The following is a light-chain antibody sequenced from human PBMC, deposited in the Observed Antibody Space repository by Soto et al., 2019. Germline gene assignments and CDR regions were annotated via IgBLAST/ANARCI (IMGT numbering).Light chain of an antibody. Sequence: DIQMTQSPSTLSASVGDRVTITCRASQSISSWLAWYQQKPGKAPKLLIYDVSTLESGAPSRFSRSGSGTEFTLAISSLQPDDSATYYCQQCNTFWTFGQGTKVEIK. J-gene: IGKJ1*01. CDR1: QSISSW. CDR2: DVS. V-gene: IGKV1-5*01. CDR3: QQCNTFWT.